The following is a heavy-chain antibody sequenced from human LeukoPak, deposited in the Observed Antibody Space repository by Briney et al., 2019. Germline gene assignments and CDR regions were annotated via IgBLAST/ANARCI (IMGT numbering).Heavy chain of an antibody. CDR3: ARQQGLQNLNFDY. CDR2: IIPISGKL. V-gene: IGHV1-69*05. J-gene: IGHJ4*02. CDR1: GGTLSGYV. D-gene: IGHD4-11*01. Sequence: RASVKVSYKASGGTLSGYVITWVRQAPGQGPEWMGGIIPISGKLSYAQRFQGRFSITTDEITNTVYMELSSLRSGDTAVYYCARQQGLQNLNFDYWGQGTLVTVSS.